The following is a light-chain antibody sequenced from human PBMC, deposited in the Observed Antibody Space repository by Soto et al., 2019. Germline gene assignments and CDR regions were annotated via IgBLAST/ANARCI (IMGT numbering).Light chain of an antibody. CDR1: GSDVGGYNF. V-gene: IGLV2-14*03. Sequence: QSVLTQPVSVSGSPGQSITISCTGTGSDVGGYNFVSWYQQHPGKVPELIIFDVSKRPSGAFNRFSGSKSGNTASLTISGLQAEDEADYYCSSYRSGNTPYVFGTGTKVTVL. J-gene: IGLJ1*01. CDR2: DVS. CDR3: SSYRSGNTPYV.